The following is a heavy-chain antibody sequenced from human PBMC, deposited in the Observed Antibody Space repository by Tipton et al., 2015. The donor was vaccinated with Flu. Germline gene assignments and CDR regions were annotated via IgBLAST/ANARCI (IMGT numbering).Heavy chain of an antibody. CDR3: AKVIPEIVSGLDY. D-gene: IGHD5/OR15-5a*01. CDR1: GFTFSRYA. V-gene: IGHV3-23*01. Sequence: SLRLSCAASGFTFSRYAMTWVRQPPGKGLEWVSGITGSGRTTYYADSVKGRFTVSRDYSENTLFLQMNSQRAEDTAVYYCAKVIPEIVSGLDYWGQGTLVTVSS. CDR2: ITGSGRTT. J-gene: IGHJ4*02.